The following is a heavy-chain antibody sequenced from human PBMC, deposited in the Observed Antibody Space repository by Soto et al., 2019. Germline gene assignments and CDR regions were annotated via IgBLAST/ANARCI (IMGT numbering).Heavy chain of an antibody. J-gene: IGHJ4*02. Sequence: SETLSLTCTVSGGSISSYDWTWIRQPPGKGLEWIGYISYSGSTSYNPSLKSRITISVDRSKNQFSLKLSSVTAADTAVYYCARVPDYWGQGTLVTVS. CDR1: GGSISSYD. CDR2: ISYSGST. CDR3: ARVPDY. V-gene: IGHV4-59*12.